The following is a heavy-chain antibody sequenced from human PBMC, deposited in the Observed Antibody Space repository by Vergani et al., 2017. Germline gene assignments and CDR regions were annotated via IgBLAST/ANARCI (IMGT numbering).Heavy chain of an antibody. Sequence: EVQLLESGGGLVQPGGSLRLSCAASGFTFSSYAMIWVRQAPRKGLEWVSAISARYPSTYYADSVKGRFTISRDNSKNMLYLQMNSLRAEDTAVYYCARLSYDTTPYLQGGYDCWGQGTLVSVSS. CDR3: ARLSYDTTPYLQGGYDC. CDR1: GFTFSSYA. CDR2: ISARYPST. V-gene: IGHV3-23*01. J-gene: IGHJ4*02. D-gene: IGHD3-22*01.